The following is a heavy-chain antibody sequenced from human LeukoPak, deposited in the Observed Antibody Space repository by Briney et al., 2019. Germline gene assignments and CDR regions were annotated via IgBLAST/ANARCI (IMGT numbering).Heavy chain of an antibody. CDR2: INHSGST. Sequence: NASETLSLTCAVYGGSFSGYYWSWIRQPPGKGLEWIGEINHSGSTNYNPSLKSRVTISVDTSKNQFSLRLTSVTAADTAVYYCARDLDTTVTMKGMDVWGKGTTVTVSS. CDR1: GGSFSGYY. J-gene: IGHJ6*04. D-gene: IGHD4-17*01. V-gene: IGHV4-34*01. CDR3: ARDLDTTVTMKGMDV.